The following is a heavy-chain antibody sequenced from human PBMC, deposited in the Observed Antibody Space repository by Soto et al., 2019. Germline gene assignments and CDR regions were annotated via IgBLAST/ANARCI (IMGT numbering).Heavy chain of an antibody. V-gene: IGHV3-66*01. CDR1: GFTVSSNY. J-gene: IGHJ4*02. CDR2: IYSGGST. Sequence: EVQLVESGGGLVQPGGSLRLSCAASGFTVSSNYMSWVRQAPGKGLEWVSVIYSGGSTYYADSVKGRFTISRDNSKNTLYLQMNSLRAEDTAVYYCARSSHDYGDYGPLSESYYFDYWGQGTLVTVSS. CDR3: ARSSHDYGDYGPLSESYYFDY. D-gene: IGHD4-17*01.